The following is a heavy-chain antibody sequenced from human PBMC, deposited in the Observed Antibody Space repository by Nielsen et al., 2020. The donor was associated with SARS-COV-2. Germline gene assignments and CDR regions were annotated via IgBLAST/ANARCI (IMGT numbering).Heavy chain of an antibody. CDR1: GVSFNSAAYY. J-gene: IGHJ5*02. Sequence: SETLSLTCTVSGVSFNSAAYYWSWIRQHPGKGLEWIGYIYYSGSSYYNPSLESRVTISVDTSKNQFSLKLNSVTAADTAIYFCARELSDCNESPCHRLGFDPWGQGTLVTVSS. CDR3: ARELSDCNESPCHRLGFDP. D-gene: IGHD2/OR15-2a*01. V-gene: IGHV4-30-4*01. CDR2: IYYSGSS.